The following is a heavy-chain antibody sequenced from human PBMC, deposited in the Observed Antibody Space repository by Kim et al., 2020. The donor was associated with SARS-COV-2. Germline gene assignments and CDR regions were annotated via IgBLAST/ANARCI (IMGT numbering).Heavy chain of an antibody. CDR3: ARVKERSGYDLEYYYGMDV. V-gene: IGHV1-69*13. D-gene: IGHD5-12*01. Sequence: SVKVSCKASGGTFSSYAISWVRQAPGQGLEWMGGIIPIFGTANYAQKFQGRVTITADESTSTAYMELSSLRSEDTAVYYCARVKERSGYDLEYYYGMDVWGQGTTVTFTS. CDR2: IIPIFGTA. J-gene: IGHJ6*02. CDR1: GGTFSSYA.